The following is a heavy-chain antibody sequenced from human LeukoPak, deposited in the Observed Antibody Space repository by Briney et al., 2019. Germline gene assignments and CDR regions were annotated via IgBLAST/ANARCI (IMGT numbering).Heavy chain of an antibody. J-gene: IGHJ4*02. V-gene: IGHV4-34*01. CDR3: ARGRYDYVWGSYRPRAYYFDY. Sequence: SGTLSLTCAVYGGSFSGYYWSWIRQPPGKGLEWIGEINHSGSTNYNPSLKSRVTISVDTSKNQFSLKLSSVTAADTAVYYCARGRYDYVWGSYRPRAYYFDYWGQGTLVTVSS. D-gene: IGHD3-16*02. CDR2: INHSGST. CDR1: GGSFSGYY.